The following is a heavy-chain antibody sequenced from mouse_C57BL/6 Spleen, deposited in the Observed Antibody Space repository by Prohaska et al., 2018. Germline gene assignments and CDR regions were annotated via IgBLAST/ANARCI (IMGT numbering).Heavy chain of an antibody. Sequence: QVQLQQPGAELVKPGASVKVSCKASGYTFTSYWMHWVKQRPGQGLEWIGRIHPSDSDTNYNQKFKGKATLTVDKSSSTAYMQLSSLTSEDSAVYYCAIGRTYDYDEFAYWGQGTLVTVSA. J-gene: IGHJ3*01. CDR1: GYTFTSYW. CDR2: IHPSDSDT. V-gene: IGHV1-74*01. CDR3: AIGRTYDYDEFAY. D-gene: IGHD2-4*01.